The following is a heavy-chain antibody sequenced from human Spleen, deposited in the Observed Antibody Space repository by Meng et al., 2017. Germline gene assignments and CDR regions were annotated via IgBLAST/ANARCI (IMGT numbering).Heavy chain of an antibody. J-gene: IGHJ4*02. CDR1: GGSLSDYY. V-gene: IGHV4-34*01. D-gene: IGHD4-17*01. CDR2: IKHSGST. Sequence: QAHLRRWGAGLLKPSATLSLTCAVSGGSLSDYYWSWVRQPPGKGLEWIGQIKHSGSTIYTPSLKSRLTMSVDTSKSQFSLTLTSVTAADAAVYYCARGPISVTHDFDSWGQGTLVTVSS. CDR3: ARGPISVTHDFDS.